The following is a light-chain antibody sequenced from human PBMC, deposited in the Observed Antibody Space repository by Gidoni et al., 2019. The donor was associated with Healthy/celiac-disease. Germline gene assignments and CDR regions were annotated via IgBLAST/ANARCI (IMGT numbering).Light chain of an antibody. CDR2: AAS. CDR3: QQSYSTHRT. J-gene: IGKJ1*01. V-gene: IGKV1-39*01. CDR1: QSISSY. Sequence: DIQMTQSPSSLSASVGDRVTITCRASQSISSYLNWYQQKPGKAPKLLIYAASSLQSGVPSRFSGSGSGTDFTLTISSLQPEEFATYYCQQSYSTHRTCGQGTQVEIK.